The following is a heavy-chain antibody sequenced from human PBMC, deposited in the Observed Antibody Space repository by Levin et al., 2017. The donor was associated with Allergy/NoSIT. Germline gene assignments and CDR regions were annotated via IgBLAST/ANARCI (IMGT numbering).Heavy chain of an antibody. CDR2: ISAYNGNT. V-gene: IGHV1-18*01. CDR1: GYTFTSYG. CDR3: ARDSARRDGYKSGRNQGLNDY. D-gene: IGHD5-24*01. J-gene: IGHJ4*02. Sequence: GESLKISCKASGYTFTSYGISWVRQAPGQGLEWMGWISAYNGNTNYAQKLQGRVTMTTDTSTSTAYMELRSLRSDDTAVYYCARDSARRDGYKSGRNQGLNDYWGQGTLVTVSS.